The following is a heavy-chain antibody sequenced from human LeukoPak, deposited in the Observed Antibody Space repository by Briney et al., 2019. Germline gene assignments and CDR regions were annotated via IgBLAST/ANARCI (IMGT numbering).Heavy chain of an antibody. V-gene: IGHV1-18*01. Sequence: GASVKVSCKASGYTFTSYGISWVRQAPGQGLEWMGWISAYNGNTNYAQKLQGRVTMTTDTSTSTAYMELRSLRSDDTTVYYCARGPPRIQLWFLQGDDFDIWGQGTMVTVSS. D-gene: IGHD5-18*01. CDR3: ARGPPRIQLWFLQGDDFDI. J-gene: IGHJ3*02. CDR2: ISAYNGNT. CDR1: GYTFTSYG.